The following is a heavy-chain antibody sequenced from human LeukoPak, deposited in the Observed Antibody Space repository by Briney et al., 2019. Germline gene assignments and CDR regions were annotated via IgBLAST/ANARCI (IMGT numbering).Heavy chain of an antibody. CDR3: AKLKYYDFWSGVDY. CDR2: IIPIFGTA. CDR1: GGTFSSYA. Sequence: GSSVKVSCKASGGTFSSYAISWARQAPGQGLEWMGGIIPIFGTANYAQKFQGRVTITADESTSTAYMELSSLRSEDTAVYYCAKLKYYDFWSGVDYWGQGTLVTVSS. V-gene: IGHV1-69*01. J-gene: IGHJ4*02. D-gene: IGHD3-3*01.